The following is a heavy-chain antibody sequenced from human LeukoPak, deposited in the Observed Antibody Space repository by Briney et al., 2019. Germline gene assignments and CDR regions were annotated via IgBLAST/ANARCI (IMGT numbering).Heavy chain of an antibody. J-gene: IGHJ3*02. CDR3: ARDLLAYCGGDCVTGSFDI. CDR2: IYYSGST. D-gene: IGHD2-21*02. CDR1: GGSISSSSYH. Sequence: SETLSLTCTVSGGSISSSSYHWGWIRQPPGKGLEWIGSIYYSGSTYYNPSLKSRVTISVDTSKNQFSLKLSSVTAADTAVYYCARDLLAYCGGDCVTGSFDIWGQGTMVTVSS. V-gene: IGHV4-39*07.